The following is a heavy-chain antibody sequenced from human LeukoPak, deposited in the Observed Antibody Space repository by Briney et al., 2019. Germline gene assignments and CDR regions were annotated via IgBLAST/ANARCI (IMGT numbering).Heavy chain of an antibody. CDR2: ISGSGGST. CDR3: ARQTGTPLPSIFDY. D-gene: IGHD1-1*01. Sequence: GGSLRLSCAASGFTFSSCAMTWVRQAPGKGLEWVSAISGSGGSTYYADSVKGRFTISRDNSNNTLYLQMNSLRAEDTAVYYCARQTGTPLPSIFDYWGQGTLVTVSS. CDR1: GFTFSSCA. V-gene: IGHV3-23*01. J-gene: IGHJ4*02.